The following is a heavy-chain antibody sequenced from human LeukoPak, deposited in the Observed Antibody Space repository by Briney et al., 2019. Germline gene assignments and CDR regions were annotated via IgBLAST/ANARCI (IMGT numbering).Heavy chain of an antibody. D-gene: IGHD3-16*01. CDR3: AILAGQLAFDY. CDR2: INHSGST. CDR1: AGSFSGYY. J-gene: IGHJ4*02. V-gene: IGHV4-34*01. Sequence: PSETLSLTCAVYAGSFSGYYRSWIRQPPGKGLEWTGEINHSGSTSYNASLKSRVTISVDTSKNQFSLKLSSVTAADTAVYYCAILAGQLAFDYWGQGTLVTVSS.